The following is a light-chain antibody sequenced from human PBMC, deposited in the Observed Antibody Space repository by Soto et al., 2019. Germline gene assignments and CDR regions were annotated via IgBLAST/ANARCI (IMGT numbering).Light chain of an antibody. CDR3: QSYDSNNVV. CDR2: ENN. J-gene: IGLJ3*02. Sequence: NFMLTQPHSVSESPGKTVTISCTRSGGSVASNHVQWYQQRPGSAPTTLIYENNQRPSGVPDRFSGSVDSSSNSASLTISGLKTEDEADYYCQSYDSNNVVFGGGTKLTVL. V-gene: IGLV6-57*04. CDR1: GGSVASNH.